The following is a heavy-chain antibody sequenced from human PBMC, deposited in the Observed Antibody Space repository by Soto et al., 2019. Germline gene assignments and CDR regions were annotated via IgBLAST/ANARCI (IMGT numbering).Heavy chain of an antibody. D-gene: IGHD2-15*01. Sequence: GASVKVSCKASGYSFTNYPIAWVRRAPGQGLEWMGWISAYSGDTNYAQKFQGRVSLTTDTSTSTTYMEVGSLRSDDTAVYYCARTCRSGGSCYHEYWGEGTLVTVSS. V-gene: IGHV1-18*01. CDR1: GYSFTNYP. J-gene: IGHJ4*02. CDR2: ISAYSGDT. CDR3: ARTCRSGGSCYHEY.